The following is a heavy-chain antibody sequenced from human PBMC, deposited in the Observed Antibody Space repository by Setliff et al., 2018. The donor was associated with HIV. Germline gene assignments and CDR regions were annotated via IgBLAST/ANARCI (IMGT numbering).Heavy chain of an antibody. CDR3: ARHFFMSRGVTLLKSPAYFDS. J-gene: IGHJ4*02. D-gene: IGHD3-10*01. CDR1: GGSISSGSYY. CDR2: IYTSGSA. Sequence: PSETLSLTCTVSGGSISSGSYYWCLIRQPAGGGLEWIGRIYTSGSADYNPSLKSRVTISLDTSKNHFSLKLSSVTAAGAAVYFWARHFFMSRGVTLLKSPAYFDSWGQGTVVTVSS. V-gene: IGHV4-61*02.